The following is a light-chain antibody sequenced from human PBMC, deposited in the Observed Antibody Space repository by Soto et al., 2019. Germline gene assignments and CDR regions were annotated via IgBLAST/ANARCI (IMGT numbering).Light chain of an antibody. V-gene: IGKV1-6*01. CDR2: AAS. CDR3: LQDYNYPFT. CDR1: QGIRND. Sequence: AIQMTQSPSSLSASVGDRVTITCRASQGIRNDLGWYQQKPGKAPKLLIYAASSLQSGVPSRFSGSGSGTDVTLTIISLQPEDFATYYCLQDYNYPFTFGPGTKVDIK. J-gene: IGKJ3*01.